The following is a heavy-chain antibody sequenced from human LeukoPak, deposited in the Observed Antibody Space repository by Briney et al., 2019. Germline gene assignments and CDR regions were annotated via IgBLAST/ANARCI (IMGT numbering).Heavy chain of an antibody. J-gene: IGHJ4*02. CDR1: GFTFSSYS. Sequence: GGSLRLSCAASGFTFSSYSMNWVRRAPGKGLEWVSSISSSSSYIYYADSVKGRFSISRDNTKNSLYLQMNSLRAEDTAVFYCARDADYGGVDFWGQGTLVTVSS. CDR2: ISSSSSYI. V-gene: IGHV3-21*01. CDR3: ARDADYGGVDF. D-gene: IGHD4-17*01.